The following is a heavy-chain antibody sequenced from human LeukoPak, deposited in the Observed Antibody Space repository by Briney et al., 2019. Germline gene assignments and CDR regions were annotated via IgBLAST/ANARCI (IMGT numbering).Heavy chain of an antibody. Sequence: SETLSLTCTVSGYSISSGYYWGWIRQPPGKGLEWIGNIYYSGSTNYNPSLKSRVTISVDTSKNQFSLKLSSVTAADTAVYYCARGLLYYYYYMDVWGKGTTVTVSS. CDR1: GYSISSGYY. J-gene: IGHJ6*03. CDR3: ARGLLYYYYYMDV. V-gene: IGHV4-38-2*02. D-gene: IGHD2-21*01. CDR2: IYYSGST.